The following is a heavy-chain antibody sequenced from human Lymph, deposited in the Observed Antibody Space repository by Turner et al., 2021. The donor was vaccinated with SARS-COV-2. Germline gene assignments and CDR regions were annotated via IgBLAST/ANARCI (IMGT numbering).Heavy chain of an antibody. CDR3: ARDRDSSGWVDY. CDR1: GFTFSSYA. J-gene: IGHJ4*02. D-gene: IGHD3-22*01. Sequence: QVQLVGSGGGVVQPGRSLRPSCAAAGFTFSSYAMHWVRQAPGKGLEWVAFISYDESDKYYADSVKGRFTFYRDNSKNTLYLRMNSLRAEDTAVYNCARDRDSSGWVDYWGQGTLVTVSS. CDR2: ISYDESDK. V-gene: IGHV3-30*04.